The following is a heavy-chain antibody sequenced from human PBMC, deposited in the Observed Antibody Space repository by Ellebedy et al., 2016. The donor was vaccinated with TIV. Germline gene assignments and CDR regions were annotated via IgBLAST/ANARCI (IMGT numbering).Heavy chain of an antibody. CDR2: ISSSGSTI. CDR3: ARAHDSSGYYYFDY. J-gene: IGHJ4*02. CDR1: GFTFSSYA. V-gene: IGHV3-11*01. D-gene: IGHD3-22*01. Sequence: GGSLRLSXAASGFTFSSYAMSWIRQAPGKGLEWVSYISSSGSTIYYADSVKGRFTISRDNAKNSLYLQMNSLRAEDTAVYYCARAHDSSGYYYFDYWGQGTLVTVSS.